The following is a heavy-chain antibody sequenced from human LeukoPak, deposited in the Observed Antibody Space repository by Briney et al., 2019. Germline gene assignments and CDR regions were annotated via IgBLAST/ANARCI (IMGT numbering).Heavy chain of an antibody. J-gene: IGHJ4*02. Sequence: KSSETLSLTCTVSGGSISSSSYYWSWIRQPAGKGLEWIGRIYTSGSTNYNPSLKSRVTMSVDTSKNQFSLKLSSVTAADTAVYYCARDWPPPYYYGSGSPYYFDYWGQGTLVTVSS. CDR1: GGSISSSSYY. V-gene: IGHV4-61*02. CDR2: IYTSGST. D-gene: IGHD3-10*01. CDR3: ARDWPPPYYYGSGSPYYFDY.